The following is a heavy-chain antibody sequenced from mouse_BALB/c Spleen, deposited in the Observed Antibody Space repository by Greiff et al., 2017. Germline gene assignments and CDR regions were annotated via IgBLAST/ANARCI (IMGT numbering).Heavy chain of an antibody. V-gene: IGHV3-2*02. J-gene: IGHJ3*01. Sequence: EVKLMESGPGLVKPSQSLSLTCTVTGYSITSDYAWNWIRQFPGNKLEWMGYISYSGSTSYNPSLKSRISITRDTSKNQFFLQLNSVTTEDTATYYCARGFGRFAYWGQGTLVTVSA. CDR2: ISYSGST. CDR1: GYSITSDYA. CDR3: ARGFGRFAY. D-gene: IGHD4-1*01.